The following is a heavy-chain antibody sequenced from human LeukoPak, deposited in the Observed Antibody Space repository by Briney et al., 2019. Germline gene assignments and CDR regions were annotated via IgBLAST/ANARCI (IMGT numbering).Heavy chain of an antibody. CDR1: GGSISSYY. CDR2: INHSGST. CDR3: ARGRGAARLDY. J-gene: IGHJ4*02. V-gene: IGHV4-34*01. D-gene: IGHD6-6*01. Sequence: SETLSLTCTVSGGSISSYYWSWIRQPPGKGLEWIGEINHSGSTNYNPSLKSRVTISVDTSKNQFSLKLSSVTAADTAVYYCARGRGAARLDYWGQGTLVTVSS.